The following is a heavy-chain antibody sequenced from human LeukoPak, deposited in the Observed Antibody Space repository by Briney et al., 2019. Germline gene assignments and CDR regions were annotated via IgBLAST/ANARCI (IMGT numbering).Heavy chain of an antibody. V-gene: IGHV3-23*01. CDR1: GFTFSSYA. Sequence: PGGSLRLSCAASGFTFSSYAMTWVRQAPGKGLEGVSTVSGNGGTTFYADSVKGRFTISRDNSKNTMYLQMNSLRAEDTAIYYCAKDLTITMVRGVPDLRWGQGTLVTVSS. J-gene: IGHJ4*02. CDR2: VSGNGGTT. CDR3: AKDLTITMVRGVPDLR. D-gene: IGHD3-10*01.